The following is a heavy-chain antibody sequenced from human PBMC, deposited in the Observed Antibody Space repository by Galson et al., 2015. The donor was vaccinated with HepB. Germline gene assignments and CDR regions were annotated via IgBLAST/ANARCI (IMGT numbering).Heavy chain of an antibody. V-gene: IGHV4-31*03. CDR3: ARGSQYYYDSSGEGGAFDI. Sequence: TLSLTCTVSGGPISSGGYYWSWIRQHPGKGLEWIGYIYYSGSTYYNPSLKSRVTISVDTSKNQFSLKLSSVTAADTAVYYCARGSQYYYDSSGEGGAFDIWGQGTMVTVSS. J-gene: IGHJ3*02. CDR2: IYYSGST. D-gene: IGHD3-22*01. CDR1: GGPISSGGYY.